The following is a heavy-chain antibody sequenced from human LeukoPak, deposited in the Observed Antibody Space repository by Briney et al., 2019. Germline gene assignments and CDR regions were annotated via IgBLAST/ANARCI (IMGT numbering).Heavy chain of an antibody. V-gene: IGHV3-30*03. Sequence: GGSLRLSCAASGFTFSSYGMHWVRQAPGKGLEWVAVISYDGSNKYYADSVKGRFTISRDNSKDTLYLQMNSLRAGDTAVYYCARDPAVAGTGRGWFDPWGQGTLVTVSS. J-gene: IGHJ5*02. CDR3: ARDPAVAGTGRGWFDP. CDR1: GFTFSSYG. D-gene: IGHD6-19*01. CDR2: ISYDGSNK.